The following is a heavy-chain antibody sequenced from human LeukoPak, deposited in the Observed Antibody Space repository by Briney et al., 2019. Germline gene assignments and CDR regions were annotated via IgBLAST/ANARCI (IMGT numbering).Heavy chain of an antibody. V-gene: IGHV1-69*05. Sequence: ASVKVSCKASGGTFSSYAISCVRQAPGQGLEWMGGIIPIFGTANYAQKFQGRVTITTDESTSTAYMELSSLRSEDTAVYYCAVSHPPKQWLVQYYYYYYMDVWGKGTTVTVSS. CDR1: GGTFSSYA. CDR3: AVSHPPKQWLVQYYYYYYMDV. D-gene: IGHD6-19*01. J-gene: IGHJ6*03. CDR2: IIPIFGTA.